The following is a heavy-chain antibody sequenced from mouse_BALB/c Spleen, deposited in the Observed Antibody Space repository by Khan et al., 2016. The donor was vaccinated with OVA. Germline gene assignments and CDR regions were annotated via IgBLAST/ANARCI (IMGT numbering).Heavy chain of an antibody. CDR3: GPVGTYYVSFVY. CDR2: IYPFNDVT. CDR1: GYTFTSYV. D-gene: IGHD1-1*01. V-gene: IGHV1S136*01. J-gene: IGHJ3*01. Sequence: EVQLQESGPEVVTPGASVKMSCKASGYTFTSYVMHWVKQKPGQGLEWIGYIYPFNDVTKFNEKFNGKATLNSDKSSRTAYMELSSLTSEDSSVYYCGPVGTYYVSFVYWGQGTLVTVSA.